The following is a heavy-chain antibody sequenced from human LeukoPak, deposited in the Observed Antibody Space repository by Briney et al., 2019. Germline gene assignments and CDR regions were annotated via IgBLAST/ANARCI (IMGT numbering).Heavy chain of an antibody. V-gene: IGHV1-8*01. D-gene: IGHD2/OR15-2a*01. J-gene: IGHJ6*03. CDR1: GYTFTSYD. CDR3: ARGPFQASYYYYYYYMDV. CDR2: MNPNSGNT. Sequence: ASVKVSCKASGYTFTSYDINWVRQATGQGLEWMGWMNPNSGNTGYAQKFQGRVTMTRNTSISTAYMELSSLRSEDTAVHYCARGPFQASYYYYYYYMDVWGKGTTVTVSS.